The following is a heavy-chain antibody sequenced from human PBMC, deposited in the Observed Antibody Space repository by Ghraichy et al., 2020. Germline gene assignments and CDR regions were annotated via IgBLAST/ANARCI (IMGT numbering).Heavy chain of an antibody. CDR3: ARLSAAAFDP. CDR1: GLSVTTYY. CDR2: IQYTGST. Sequence: SETLSLTCSVSGLSVTTYYWSWIRQPPGKGLEWIGYIQYTGSTNYSPSLKSRVTISLDTSKNQFSLKVTSVTAADTAVYYCARLSAAAFDPWGQGTLVTVSS. V-gene: IGHV4-59*02. D-gene: IGHD6-13*01. J-gene: IGHJ5*02.